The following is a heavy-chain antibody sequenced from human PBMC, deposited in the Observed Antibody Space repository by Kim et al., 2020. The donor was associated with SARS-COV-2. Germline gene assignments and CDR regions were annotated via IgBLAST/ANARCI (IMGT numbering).Heavy chain of an antibody. D-gene: IGHD6-13*01. Sequence: SVKVSCKPSGGTLDSYAISWVRQAPGQGLEWMGRVIPLLGVVDYAQRFQDRFTITGDRSTSTAYMEVRSLRSEDTAMYYCARDPLAAGIDVFHIWGQGTEVTVSS. CDR1: GGTLDSYA. J-gene: IGHJ3*02. CDR3: ARDPLAAGIDVFHI. V-gene: IGHV1-69*04. CDR2: VIPLLGVV.